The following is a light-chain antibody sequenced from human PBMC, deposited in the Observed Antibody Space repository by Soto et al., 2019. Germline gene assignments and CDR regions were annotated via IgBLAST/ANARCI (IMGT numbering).Light chain of an antibody. CDR2: AAS. V-gene: IGKV1-39*01. CDR1: QNIIFY. Sequence: DIQMTQSPSSVSASVGDRVTITCRASQNIIFYLNWYQQKPGEAPKLLIYAASNLQSGVRSRFIGSRSGRECALSISSIRPGNFENYFCQWSYSSPLYSFGQRAKVDIK. J-gene: IGKJ2*01. CDR3: QWSYSSPLYS.